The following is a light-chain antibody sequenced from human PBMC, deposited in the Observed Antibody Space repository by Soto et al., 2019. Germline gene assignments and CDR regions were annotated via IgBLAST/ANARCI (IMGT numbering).Light chain of an antibody. Sequence: IQLTQSPSSLSASVGETVTITCRASQDIDNSLNWYQHKPGKAPKLLVYAVSFLETGVPSRFSGRGSGTVFSLTINSLQSDDFATYYCQQHDGRPTITVGQGTRLDSK. CDR2: AVS. V-gene: IGKV1-33*01. J-gene: IGKJ5*01. CDR3: QQHDGRPTIT. CDR1: QDIDNS.